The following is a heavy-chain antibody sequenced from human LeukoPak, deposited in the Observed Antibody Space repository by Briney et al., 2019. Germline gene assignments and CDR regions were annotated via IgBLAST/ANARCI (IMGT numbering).Heavy chain of an antibody. CDR3: ARVQVNDYH. J-gene: IGHJ5*02. CDR1: GGSLSGYY. CDR2: INHSGGT. V-gene: IGHV4-34*01. D-gene: IGHD1-1*01. Sequence: SETLSLTCAVYGGSLSGYYWTWIRQPPGKGLGWIGEINHSGGTNYNPSLKSRVTILIDTSKNQFSLKLSSVTAADTAVYYCARVQVNDYHWGQGTLVTVSS.